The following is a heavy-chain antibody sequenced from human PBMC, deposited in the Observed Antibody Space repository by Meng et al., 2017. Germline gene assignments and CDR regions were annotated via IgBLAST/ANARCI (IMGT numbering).Heavy chain of an antibody. CDR2: FDPKDGET. D-gene: IGHD2-2*01. V-gene: IGHV1-24*01. Sequence: ASVKVSCKVSGYTFTEFSMHWVRQAPGKGLEWMGCFDPKDGETIYAQKFQGRVTMTKDTSTDTAYMELSSLRSEDTAVYYCATDGSTRNYYYGMDVWGQGTTVTVSS. CDR3: ATDGSTRNYYYGMDV. J-gene: IGHJ6*02. CDR1: GYTFTEFS.